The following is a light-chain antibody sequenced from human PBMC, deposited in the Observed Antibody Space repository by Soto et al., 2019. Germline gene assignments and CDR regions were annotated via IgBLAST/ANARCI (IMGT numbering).Light chain of an antibody. V-gene: IGKV3D-15*01. CDR2: GAS. CDR1: QSVGST. CDR3: QQYNKWSIT. J-gene: IGKJ5*01. Sequence: EVVLTQSPATLSVSPGERATLSCRASQSVGSTLAWYQQKPGQAPRLLIYGASTRASGIPARFSGSGSGTDFTPTISSLQSEDFAVYYCQQYNKWSITFGQGARLEVK.